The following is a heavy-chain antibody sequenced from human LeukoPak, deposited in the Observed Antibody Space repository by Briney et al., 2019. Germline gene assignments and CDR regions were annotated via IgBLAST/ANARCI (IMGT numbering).Heavy chain of an antibody. J-gene: IGHJ6*02. CDR3: ARVQAGRSGLMDV. CDR1: GFTLSGYW. Sequence: GGSLRLSCAASGFTLSGYWMHWVRQVPGKGLVWVSRIDANGGGTTYADSVKGRFAISRDNAKNTLYLQMSSLRIEDTAVYYCARVQAGRSGLMDVWGRGTTVTVSS. D-gene: IGHD2-8*02. V-gene: IGHV3-74*01. CDR2: IDANGGGT.